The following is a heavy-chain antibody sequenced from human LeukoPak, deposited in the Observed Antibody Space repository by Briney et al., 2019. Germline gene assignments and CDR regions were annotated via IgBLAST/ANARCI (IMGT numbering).Heavy chain of an antibody. CDR2: IIPIFGTA. CDR1: GGTFSSYA. D-gene: IGHD3-10*01. Sequence: SVKVSCKASGGTFSSYAISWVRQAPGQGLEWMGGIIPIFGTANYAQKFQGRVTITADKSTSTAYMELSSLRSEDTAVYYCARVITMVRGSPIPGPYFNYWGQGTLVTVSS. CDR3: ARVITMVRGSPIPGPYFNY. V-gene: IGHV1-69*06. J-gene: IGHJ4*02.